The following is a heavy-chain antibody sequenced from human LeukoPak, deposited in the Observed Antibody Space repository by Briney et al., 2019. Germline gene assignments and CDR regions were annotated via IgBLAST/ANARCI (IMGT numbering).Heavy chain of an antibody. CDR3: ARDVDTPMVDAFDI. D-gene: IGHD5-18*01. CDR2: INHSGST. Sequence: SETLSLTCAVYGGSFSGYYWSWIRQPPGKGLEWIGEINHSGSTNYNPSLRSRVTISVDTSKNQFSLKLSSVTAADTAVYYCARDVDTPMVDAFDIWGQGTMVTVSS. V-gene: IGHV4-34*01. J-gene: IGHJ3*02. CDR1: GGSFSGYY.